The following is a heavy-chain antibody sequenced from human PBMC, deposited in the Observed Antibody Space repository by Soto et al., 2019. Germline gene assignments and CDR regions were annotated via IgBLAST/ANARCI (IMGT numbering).Heavy chain of an antibody. J-gene: IGHJ5*02. CDR1: GYSFTSYA. V-gene: IGHV1-3*01. CDR3: TRFLGVRYFYWFDP. Sequence: ASVKVSCKASGYSFTSYAMHWVRQAPGQRLEWMGWINAGNGNTKYSQKFQGRVTITRDTSASTAYMELSSLRSEDTAVYYGTRFLGVRYFYWFDPWGQGTLFTVSS. D-gene: IGHD3-9*01. CDR2: INAGNGNT.